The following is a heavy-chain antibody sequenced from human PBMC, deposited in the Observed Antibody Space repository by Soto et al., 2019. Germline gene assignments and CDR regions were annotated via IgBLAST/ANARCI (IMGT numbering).Heavy chain of an antibody. CDR2: VYSSGGT. V-gene: IGHV4-4*07. CDR1: GGSMTSYY. D-gene: IGHD3-3*01. Sequence: SETLSLTCTVSGGSMTSYYWTWIRQPAGKGLEWIGRVYSSGGTHYNPSLKSRVTISLDTSKNQFSLRLLSVTDADTAVYFCARRQRFSAWLDPWGQGTLVTVYS. CDR3: ARRQRFSAWLDP. J-gene: IGHJ5*02.